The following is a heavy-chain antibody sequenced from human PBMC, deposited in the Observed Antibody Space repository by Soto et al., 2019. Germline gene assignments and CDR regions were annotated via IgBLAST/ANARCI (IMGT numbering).Heavy chain of an antibody. Sequence: PLAALSLTGTFSGGSISRYSSSWIRQPPWKGLEWIGYIYYSGSTNYHPSLKSRVTISVDTSKNQFSLKLSSVTAADTAVYYCAREPVFIVGAITEYYFDYWGQGTLVTV. CDR3: AREPVFIVGAITEYYFDY. J-gene: IGHJ4*02. D-gene: IGHD1-26*01. V-gene: IGHV4-59*01. CDR1: GGSISRYS. CDR2: IYYSGST.